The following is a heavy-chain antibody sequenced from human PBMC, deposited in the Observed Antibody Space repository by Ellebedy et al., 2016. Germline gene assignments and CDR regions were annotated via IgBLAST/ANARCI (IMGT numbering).Heavy chain of an antibody. J-gene: IGHJ4*02. Sequence: SVKVSXXASGYTFARDGISWVRQAPGQGLEWMGRIIPILGTVKYSQKFQGRVTITADKFTTTAYMELSSLRSVDTALYYCASEALGLFCGSTDCLETHLYFFESWGQGTLVTVSS. CDR2: IIPILGTV. CDR1: GYTFARDG. CDR3: ASEALGLFCGSTDCLETHLYFFES. V-gene: IGHV1-69*04. D-gene: IGHD2-2*01.